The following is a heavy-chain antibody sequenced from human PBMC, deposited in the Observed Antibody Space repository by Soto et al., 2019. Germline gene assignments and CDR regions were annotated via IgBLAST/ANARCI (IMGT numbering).Heavy chain of an antibody. CDR2: IRNKAYGGTT. CDR1: GFTFADYT. J-gene: IGHJ4*02. D-gene: IGHD5-12*01. CDR3: TRDGRFSGYPPPAF. V-gene: IGHV3-49*03. Sequence: EVQLVESGGGLVQPGRSLRLSCTTSGFTFADYTLSWFRQAPGKGLEWLGFIRNKAYGGTTEYAASVKGRFSISRDDSKSMAYLQMNSLKPEDTAVYYCTRDGRFSGYPPPAFWGQGTLVIVSS.